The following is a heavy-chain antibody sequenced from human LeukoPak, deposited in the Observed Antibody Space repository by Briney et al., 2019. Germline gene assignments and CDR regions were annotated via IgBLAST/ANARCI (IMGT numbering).Heavy chain of an antibody. CDR3: VRDRQAVRYFQY. J-gene: IGHJ1*01. CDR1: GVSISTYY. V-gene: IGHV4-4*07. CDR2: IYTTGNT. Sequence: SETLSLTCTVSGVSISTYYWSWIRQPAGKGLEWIGRIYTTGNTKYSPSFQSRVTMSVGTSKKQFSLHLSSVTAADTATYYCVRDRQAVRYFQYWGQGILVTVSS.